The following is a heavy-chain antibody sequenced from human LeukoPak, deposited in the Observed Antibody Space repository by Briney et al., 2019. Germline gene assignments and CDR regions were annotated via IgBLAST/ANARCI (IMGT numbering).Heavy chain of an antibody. V-gene: IGHV3-23*01. D-gene: IGHD3-22*01. CDR3: AKRDNNDYYTGLHVFDV. J-gene: IGHJ3*01. CDR2: ISGDSDTT. Sequence: GGSLRLSCAASGFSFSDYAMTWVRQAPGKGLEWVSGISGDSDTTYYADSVKGRFTISRDNSKNSLYLRMNSLRAEDTAVYYCAKRDNNDYYTGLHVFDVWGQGTMVTVSS. CDR1: GFSFSDYA.